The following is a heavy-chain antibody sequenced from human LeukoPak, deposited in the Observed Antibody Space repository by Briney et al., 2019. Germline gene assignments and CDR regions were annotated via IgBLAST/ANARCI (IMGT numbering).Heavy chain of an antibody. CDR2: INHSGST. CDR3: ARHVSWRITMVRGARYYFDY. D-gene: IGHD3-10*01. CDR1: GGSFSGYY. Sequence: SETLSLTCAVYGGSFSGYYWSWIRQPPGKGLEWIGEINHSGSTNYNPSLKSRVTISVDTSKNQFSLKLSSVTAADTAVYYCARHVSWRITMVRGARYYFDYWGQGTLVTVSS. J-gene: IGHJ4*02. V-gene: IGHV4-34*01.